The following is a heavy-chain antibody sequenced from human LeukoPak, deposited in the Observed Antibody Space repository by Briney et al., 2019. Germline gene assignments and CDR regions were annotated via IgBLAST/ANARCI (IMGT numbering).Heavy chain of an antibody. V-gene: IGHV3-21*01. D-gene: IGHD4-17*01. J-gene: IGHJ4*02. CDR2: ISSSSSYI. CDR3: ARDRGSDYGDYVDY. Sequence: PGGSLRLSCAASGFTFSSYSMNWVRQAPGKGLEWVSSISSSSSYIYYADSVKGRFTISRDNAKNSLYLQMNSLRAEDTAVYYCARDRGSDYGDYVDYWGQGTLVTVSS. CDR1: GFTFSSYS.